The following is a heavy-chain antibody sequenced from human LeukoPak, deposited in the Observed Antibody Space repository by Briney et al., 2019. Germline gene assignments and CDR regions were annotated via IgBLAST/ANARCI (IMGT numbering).Heavy chain of an antibody. D-gene: IGHD5-12*01. CDR1: GFTFSNAW. J-gene: IGHJ4*02. CDR2: IKSKTDGGTT. V-gene: IGHV3-15*01. CDR3: DTEWMGIGDH. Sequence: GGSLRLSCAASGFTFSNAWMSWVRQAPGKGLEWVGRIKSKTDGGTTDYAVPVKGGFTISRGDSKDTLYLQMNSLKSEDTAVYYCDTEWMGIGDHWGQGTLVTVSS.